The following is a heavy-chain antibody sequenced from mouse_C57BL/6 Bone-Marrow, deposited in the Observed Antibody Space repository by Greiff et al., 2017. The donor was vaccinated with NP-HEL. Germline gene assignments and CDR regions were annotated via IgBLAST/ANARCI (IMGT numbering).Heavy chain of an antibody. CDR3: ARDGYFHYFDY. CDR2: INYDGSST. Sequence: EVKLMESEGGLVQPGSSMKLSCTASGFTFSDYYMAWVRPVPEKGLEWVANINYDGSSTYYLDSLKSRFIISRDNAKNILYLQMSSLKSEDTATYYCARDGYFHYFDYWGQGTTLTVSS. V-gene: IGHV5-16*01. D-gene: IGHD2-3*01. CDR1: GFTFSDYY. J-gene: IGHJ2*01.